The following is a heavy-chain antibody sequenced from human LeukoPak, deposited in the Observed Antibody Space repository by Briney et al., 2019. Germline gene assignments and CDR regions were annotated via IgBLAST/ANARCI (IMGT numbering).Heavy chain of an antibody. J-gene: IGHJ4*02. CDR3: ARDHYSNGLDY. Sequence: GGSLRLSCAASGFTFDDYTMHWVRQAPGKGLEWVSLISWDGGSTYYADSVKGRFTISRDNSKNSLYLQMNSLRTEDTALYYCARDHYSNGLDYWGQGTLVTVSS. CDR1: GFTFDDYT. CDR2: ISWDGGST. V-gene: IGHV3-43*01. D-gene: IGHD4-11*01.